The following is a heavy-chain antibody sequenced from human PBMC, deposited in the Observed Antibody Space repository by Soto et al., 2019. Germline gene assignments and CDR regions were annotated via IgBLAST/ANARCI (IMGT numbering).Heavy chain of an antibody. J-gene: IGHJ6*02. CDR3: AKGPAIVLVPAAMNYYYGMAV. V-gene: IGHV3-30*18. CDR2: ISYDGSNK. D-gene: IGHD2-2*01. Sequence: QVQLVESGGGVVQPGRSLRLSCAASGFTFSSYGMHWVRQAPGKGLEWVAVISYDGSNKYYADSVKGRFTISRANSKNTLYLQMNSLSAEETAVYYCAKGPAIVLVPAAMNYYYGMAVWGQGTTVTVSS. CDR1: GFTFSSYG.